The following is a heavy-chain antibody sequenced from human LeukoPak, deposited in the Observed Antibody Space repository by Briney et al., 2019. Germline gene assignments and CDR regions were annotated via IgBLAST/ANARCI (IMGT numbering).Heavy chain of an antibody. CDR1: GFTFSSYA. V-gene: IGHV3-30-3*01. Sequence: PGGSLRLSCAASGFTFSSYAMHWVRQAPGKGLEWVAVISYDGSNKYYADSVKGRFTISRDNSKNTLYLQMNSLRAEDTAVYYCASAYSSGWGDYWGQGTLVTVSS. J-gene: IGHJ4*02. D-gene: IGHD6-19*01. CDR2: ISYDGSNK. CDR3: ASAYSSGWGDY.